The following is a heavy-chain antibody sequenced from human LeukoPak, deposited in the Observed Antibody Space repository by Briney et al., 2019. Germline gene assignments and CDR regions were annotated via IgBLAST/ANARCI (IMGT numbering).Heavy chain of an antibody. J-gene: IGHJ4*02. Sequence: GGSLRLSCAASGFTFDDYAMHWVRQAPGKGLEWVSLISWDGGSTYYADSVKGRFTISRDNSKNSLYLQMNSLRAEDTALYYCARGLTDTRYFDYWGQGTLATVSS. CDR2: ISWDGGST. CDR1: GFTFDDYA. D-gene: IGHD5-18*01. V-gene: IGHV3-43D*04. CDR3: ARGLTDTRYFDY.